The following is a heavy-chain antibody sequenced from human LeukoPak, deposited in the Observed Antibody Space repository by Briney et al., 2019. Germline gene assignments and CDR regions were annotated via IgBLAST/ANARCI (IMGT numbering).Heavy chain of an antibody. CDR2: INPNSGGT. CDR1: GYTFTGYY. D-gene: IGHD6-13*01. V-gene: IGHV1-2*02. Sequence: ASVKVSCKASGYTFTGYYMHWVRQAPGQGLEWMGWINPNSGGTNFAQNFQGRVTMTRDTSISTAYMVLSRLRSDDTAVYYCARDQGGYYSSSWVFDYWGQGTLVTVSS. J-gene: IGHJ4*02. CDR3: ARDQGGYYSSSWVFDY.